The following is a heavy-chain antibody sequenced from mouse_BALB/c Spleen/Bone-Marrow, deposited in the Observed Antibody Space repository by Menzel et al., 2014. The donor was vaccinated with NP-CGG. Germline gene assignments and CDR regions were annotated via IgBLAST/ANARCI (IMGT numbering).Heavy chain of an antibody. V-gene: IGHV5-6-4*01. Sequence: EVQVVESGGGLVKPGGSLKLSCAASGFTFSSYTMSWVRQTPEKRLEWVATISSGGSYTYYPDSVEGRFTISRDNAKNTLYLQMSSLKSEDTAMYYCTRDLYDGYSYYAMDYWGQGTSVTVSS. D-gene: IGHD2-3*01. J-gene: IGHJ4*01. CDR3: TRDLYDGYSYYAMDY. CDR2: ISSGGSYT. CDR1: GFTFSSYT.